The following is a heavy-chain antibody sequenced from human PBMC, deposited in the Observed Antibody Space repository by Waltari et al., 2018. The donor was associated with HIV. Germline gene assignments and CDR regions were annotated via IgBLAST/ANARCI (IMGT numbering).Heavy chain of an antibody. CDR1: VVSISNYY. D-gene: IGHD3-3*01. Sequence: QVQLQESGPGLVRPSETLSLPCSVFVVSISNYYCSWLRQPAGKGLEWIGRVYRSESTNYNPSLKSRVIMSVDTCKNQVSLKLRSVTAADTAVYYCARDFWRSGDKWLDPWGLGTLVSVSS. CDR3: ARDFWRSGDKWLDP. V-gene: IGHV4-4*07. CDR2: VYRSEST. J-gene: IGHJ5*02.